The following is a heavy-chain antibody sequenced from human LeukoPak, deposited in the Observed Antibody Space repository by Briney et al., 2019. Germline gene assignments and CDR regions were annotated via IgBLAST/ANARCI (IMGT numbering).Heavy chain of an antibody. Sequence: SETLSLTCTVSGGSISSSSYYWGWIRQPPGKGLERIGSIYYSGSTYYNPSLKSRVTISVDTSKNQFSLKLSSVTAADTAVYYCARPRTTSYAYAFDIWGQGTMVTVSS. CDR3: ARPRTTSYAYAFDI. CDR2: IYYSGST. D-gene: IGHD2-2*01. J-gene: IGHJ3*02. V-gene: IGHV4-39*01. CDR1: GGSISSSSYY.